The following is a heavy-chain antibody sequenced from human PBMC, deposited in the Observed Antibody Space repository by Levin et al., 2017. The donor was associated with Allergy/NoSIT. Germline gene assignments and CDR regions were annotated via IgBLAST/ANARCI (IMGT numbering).Heavy chain of an antibody. CDR2: VYTSGST. Sequence: SQTLSLTCTVSGASISSGTHYWSWIRQPAGKGLEWIGRVYTSGSTKYNPSLKSRVTISVDTSKNQFSLRLSSVTAADTALYFCARDVAGTSAAYYYYMDVWGKGTTVTVSS. J-gene: IGHJ6*03. CDR3: ARDVAGTSAAYYYYMDV. V-gene: IGHV4-61*02. CDR1: GASISSGTHY. D-gene: IGHD2-2*01.